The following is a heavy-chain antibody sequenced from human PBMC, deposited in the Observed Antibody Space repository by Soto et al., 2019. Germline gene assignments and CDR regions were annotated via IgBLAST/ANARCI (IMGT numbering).Heavy chain of an antibody. J-gene: IGHJ3*01. CDR1: GFTFRTYG. CDR2: ISDDGNNK. CDR3: AKGGGYSSGTNDAFDF. D-gene: IGHD5-18*01. V-gene: IGHV3-30*18. Sequence: QVQLVESGGGVVQPGRSLRLSCAASGFTFRTYGMHWVRQAPGKGLEWVAVISDDGNNKYNIASVEGRFTISRDNSKNTQYLQMNSLRTEDTAVYYCAKGGGYSSGTNDAFDFWGQGTMVTVSS.